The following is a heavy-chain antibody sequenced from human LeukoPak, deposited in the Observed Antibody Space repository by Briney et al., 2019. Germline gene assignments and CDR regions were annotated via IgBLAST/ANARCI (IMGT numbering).Heavy chain of an antibody. CDR1: CGSISSSSYY. CDR2: FYYSGST. V-gene: IGHV4-39*01. CDR3: ASRSDAFDI. J-gene: IGHJ3*02. Sequence: SETLSLTCTVSCGSISSSSYYWGWIRQPPGKGLEWIGSFYYSGSTYYNPSLKSRVTISVDTSKNQFSLKLSSVTAADTAVYYCASRSDAFDIWGQGTMVTVSS.